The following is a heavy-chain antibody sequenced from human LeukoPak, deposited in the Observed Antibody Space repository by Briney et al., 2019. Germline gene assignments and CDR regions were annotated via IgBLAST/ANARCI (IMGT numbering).Heavy chain of an antibody. CDR1: GGSISSYY. CDR2: IYYSGST. D-gene: IGHD3-10*01. V-gene: IGHV4-59*01. CDR3: ARVGAKITMVRGVIDWYFDL. J-gene: IGHJ2*01. Sequence: SETLSLTCTVSGGSISSYYWSWIRQPPGKGLEWIGYIYYSGSTNYNPSLKSRVTISVDTSKNQFSLKLSSVTAADTAVYYCARVGAKITMVRGVIDWYFDLWGRGTLVTVAS.